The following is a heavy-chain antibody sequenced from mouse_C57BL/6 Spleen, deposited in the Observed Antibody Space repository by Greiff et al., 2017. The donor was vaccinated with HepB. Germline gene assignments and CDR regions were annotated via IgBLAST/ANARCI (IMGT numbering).Heavy chain of an antibody. CDR3: ARGEDYGP. CDR2: ISYDGSN. J-gene: IGHJ4*01. D-gene: IGHD2-4*01. Sequence: VQLKESGPGLVKPSQSLSLTCSVTGYSITSGYYWNWIRQFPGNKLEWMGYISYDGSNNYNPSLKNRISITRATSKNQFFLKLNSVTTEDTATYYCARGEDYGPGGQGTSVTVSS. V-gene: IGHV3-6*01. CDR1: GYSITSGYY.